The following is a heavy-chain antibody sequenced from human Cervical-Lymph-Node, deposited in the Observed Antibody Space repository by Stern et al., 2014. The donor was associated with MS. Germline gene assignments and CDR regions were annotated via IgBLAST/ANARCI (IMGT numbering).Heavy chain of an antibody. CDR1: GYSFTIYY. Sequence: EVQLVESGAEVKKPGESLKISCKLSGYSFTIYYIAWVRQMPGKCLEWMWVIYPYDSDNTDSPSFQGQFPISADKSITTAYLQWSSLRASDTAMYYCARHVQGFDYWGQGTLVTVSS. CDR3: ARHVQGFDY. CDR2: IYPYDSDN. J-gene: IGHJ4*02. V-gene: IGHV5-51*01.